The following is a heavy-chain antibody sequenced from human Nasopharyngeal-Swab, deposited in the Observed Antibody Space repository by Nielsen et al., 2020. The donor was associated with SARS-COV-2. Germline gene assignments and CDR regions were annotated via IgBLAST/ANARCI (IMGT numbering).Heavy chain of an antibody. CDR1: GFTFSSCI. V-gene: IGHV3-23*01. Sequence: GESLKISCAASGFTFSSCIMTWVRQAPGKGLEWVLAIPGSGDTKYYEDSVKGRFTISRDNSKTTLYLQMDSLRAEDTAIYYCAKRRDSGSSGRYFDYWGQGTLVTVSS. D-gene: IGHD5-12*01. CDR3: AKRRDSGSSGRYFDY. J-gene: IGHJ4*02. CDR2: IPGSGDTK.